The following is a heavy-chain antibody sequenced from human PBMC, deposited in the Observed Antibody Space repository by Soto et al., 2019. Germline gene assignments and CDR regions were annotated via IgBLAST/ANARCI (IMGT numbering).Heavy chain of an antibody. J-gene: IGHJ4*02. CDR1: GFTFSSYD. CDR3: ARAHPLYSGYDLFDY. V-gene: IGHV3-13*01. D-gene: IGHD5-12*01. CDR2: IGTAGDT. Sequence: GGSLRLSCAASGFTFSSYDMHWVRQATGKGLEWVSAIGTAGDTYYPGSVKGRFTISRENAKNSLYLQMNSLRAGDTAVYYCARAHPLYSGYDLFDYWGQGTLVTVSS.